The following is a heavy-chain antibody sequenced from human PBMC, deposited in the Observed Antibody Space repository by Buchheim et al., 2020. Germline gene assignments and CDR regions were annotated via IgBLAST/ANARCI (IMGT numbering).Heavy chain of an antibody. J-gene: IGHJ4*02. D-gene: IGHD4-23*01. Sequence: EVQLLESGGGLVQPGGSLRLSCAASGFTFSNYAMRWVRQAPGKGLEWVSAISGSGAHTYYADSVKGRLSISRDNSNNTLHLPLHSLRGEDTAVYYCAKGSAYGGREGYLDYWGQGTL. V-gene: IGHV3-23*01. CDR3: AKGSAYGGREGYLDY. CDR1: GFTFSNYA. CDR2: ISGSGAHT.